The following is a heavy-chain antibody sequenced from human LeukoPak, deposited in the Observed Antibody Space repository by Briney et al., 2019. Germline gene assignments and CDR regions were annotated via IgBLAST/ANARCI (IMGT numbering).Heavy chain of an antibody. Sequence: SETLSLTCTVSGGSISSSSYYWGWIRQPPGKGLEWIGYIYYSGSTNYNPSLKSRVTISVDASKNQFSLKLSSVTAADTAVYYCARDDDSSGYLYWGQGTLVTVSS. J-gene: IGHJ4*02. D-gene: IGHD3-22*01. CDR2: IYYSGST. V-gene: IGHV4-61*01. CDR3: ARDDDSSGYLY. CDR1: GGSISSSSYY.